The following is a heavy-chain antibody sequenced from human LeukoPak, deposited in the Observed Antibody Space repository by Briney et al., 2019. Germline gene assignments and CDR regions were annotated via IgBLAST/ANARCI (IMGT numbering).Heavy chain of an antibody. V-gene: IGHV3-7*01. Sequence: PGGSLRLSCAASGFTFSSYWMSWVRQAPGKGLEWVANIKQDGSEKYYVDSVKGRFTISRDNAKNSLYLQMNSLRAEDTAVYYCARVGYCSSTSCYKAFDIWGQGTMVTVSS. D-gene: IGHD2-2*02. CDR1: GFTFSSYW. CDR2: IKQDGSEK. CDR3: ARVGYCSSTSCYKAFDI. J-gene: IGHJ3*02.